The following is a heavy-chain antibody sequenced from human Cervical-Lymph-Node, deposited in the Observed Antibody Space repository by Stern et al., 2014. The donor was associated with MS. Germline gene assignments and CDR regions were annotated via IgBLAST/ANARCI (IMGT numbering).Heavy chain of an antibody. D-gene: IGHD5-18*01. Sequence: QVQLVQSGPGLVKPSETLSLTCTVSGGSISSYYWSWIRQPPGKGLEWIGYIYYSGSTNYNPSLKSRVTISVDTSKNQFSLKLSSVTAADTAVYYCARAEYSYGLMGYFDYWGQGTLVTVSS. V-gene: IGHV4-59*01. CDR3: ARAEYSYGLMGYFDY. CDR1: GGSISSYY. CDR2: IYYSGST. J-gene: IGHJ4*02.